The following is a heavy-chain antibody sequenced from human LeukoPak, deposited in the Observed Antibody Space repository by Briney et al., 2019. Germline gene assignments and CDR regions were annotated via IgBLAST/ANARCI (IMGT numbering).Heavy chain of an antibody. Sequence: GGSLRLSCVASGLTFHDYAMHWVRQAPGKGLEWVSRINSDGSDTRHADSVNGRFTISRDDAKNMVFLEMNSLRVEDTAVYYCARDRDGPDYWGQGTLVTVSS. D-gene: IGHD5-24*01. CDR1: GLTFHDYA. CDR2: INSDGSDT. CDR3: ARDRDGPDY. V-gene: IGHV3-74*01. J-gene: IGHJ4*02.